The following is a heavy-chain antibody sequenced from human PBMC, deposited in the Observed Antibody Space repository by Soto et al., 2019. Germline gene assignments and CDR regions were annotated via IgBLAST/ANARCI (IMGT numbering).Heavy chain of an antibody. Sequence: GSRSLSSASSRFTFSGGAVSWVRQVPGKGPEWISSISGSGSTIYYADSVKGRFTISRDNSKNTLYLQMSSLRAEDTAVYYCAKVFYYYDSSGYYYFDDWGQGTLVTVSS. D-gene: IGHD3-22*01. CDR3: AKVFYYYDSSGYYYFDD. CDR1: RFTFSGGA. J-gene: IGHJ4*02. CDR2: ISGSGSTI. V-gene: IGHV3-23*01.